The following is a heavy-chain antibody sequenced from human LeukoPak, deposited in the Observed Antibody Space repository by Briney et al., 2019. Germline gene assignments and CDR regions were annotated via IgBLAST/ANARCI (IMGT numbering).Heavy chain of an antibody. D-gene: IGHD3-16*01. J-gene: IGHJ4*02. Sequence: ASVKVSCKASGYTFTSYGISWVRQAPGQGLEWMGWISAYNSNTNYAQKLQGRVTMTTDTSTSTAYMELRSLRSDDTAVYYCARDEDPLGIFDYWGQGTLVTVSS. V-gene: IGHV1-18*01. CDR3: ARDEDPLGIFDY. CDR2: ISAYNSNT. CDR1: GYTFTSYG.